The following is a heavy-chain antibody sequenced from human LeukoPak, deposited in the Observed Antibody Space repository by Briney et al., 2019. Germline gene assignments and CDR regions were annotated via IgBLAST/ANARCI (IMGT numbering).Heavy chain of an antibody. CDR3: AKATRTEGNSRGFDY. CDR1: GGSISSSNW. D-gene: IGHD4-23*01. CDR2: IYHSGST. V-gene: IGHV4-4*02. Sequence: TSGTLSLTCAVSGGSISSSNWWSWVRQPPGKGLEWIGEIYHSGSTNYNPSLKSRVTISVDKSKNQFSLKLSSVTAEDTAVYYCAKATRTEGNSRGFDYWGQGTLVTVSS. J-gene: IGHJ4*02.